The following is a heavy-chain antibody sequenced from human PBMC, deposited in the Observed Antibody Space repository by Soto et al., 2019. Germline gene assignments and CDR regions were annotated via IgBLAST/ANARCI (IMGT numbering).Heavy chain of an antibody. D-gene: IGHD5-18*01. Sequence: QVQLQESGPGLVKPSQTLSLTCSVSGGSITTGGYYWNWIRQHPGKGLEWIGYIYYSGNTYYTPSLQRFLTLSLHTSTNPFSVSLRSVTAADTAVYYCARARYGSHYYIDNRGQGTLVTVSS. CDR1: GGSITTGGYY. CDR2: IYYSGNT. V-gene: IGHV4-31*01. CDR3: ARARYGSHYYIDN. J-gene: IGHJ4*02.